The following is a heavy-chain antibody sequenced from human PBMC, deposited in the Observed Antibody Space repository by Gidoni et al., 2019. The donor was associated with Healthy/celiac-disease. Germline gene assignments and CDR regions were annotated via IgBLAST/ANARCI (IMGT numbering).Heavy chain of an antibody. V-gene: IGHV1-69*06. D-gene: IGHD6-19*01. J-gene: IGHJ4*02. CDR1: VATFSRSA. CDR3: ARGGAGSGWYTNHVCFDY. CDR2: IIPIFGTA. Sequence: QVQLVQSGAEVKKPGSSVKVSCKASVATFSRSAISWVRQAPGQVLEWMGGIIPIFGTANYAQKFQGRVTITADKSTSTAYMELSSLRSEDTAVYYWARGGAGSGWYTNHVCFDYWGQGTLVTVSS.